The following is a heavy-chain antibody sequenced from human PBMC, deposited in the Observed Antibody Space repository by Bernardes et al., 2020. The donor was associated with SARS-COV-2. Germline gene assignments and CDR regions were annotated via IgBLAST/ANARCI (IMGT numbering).Heavy chain of an antibody. CDR1: GFTFSSYG. V-gene: IGHV3-30*03. Sequence: GGSLRLSCAASGFTFSSYGMHWVRQAPGKGLEWVAVISYDGSNKYYADSVKGRFTISRDNAKNTLYLQMNSLRVEDTAVYYCARGLRYCTKGVCNNWFDPWGQGTQVTVSS. D-gene: IGHD2-8*01. CDR2: ISYDGSNK. J-gene: IGHJ5*02. CDR3: ARGLRYCTKGVCNNWFDP.